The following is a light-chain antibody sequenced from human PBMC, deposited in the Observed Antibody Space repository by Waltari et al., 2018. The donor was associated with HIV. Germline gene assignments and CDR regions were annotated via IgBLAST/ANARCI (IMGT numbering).Light chain of an antibody. CDR1: ALPKQS. CDR3: QSADSSGTYAV. J-gene: IGLJ7*01. Sequence: SYELTQPSSVSVSPGQTARLTCSGDALPKQSAYWYHQKPGQAPVLVIYKDTERPSGIPERFSGSSSGTTVTLTISGVQAEDEGDYYCQSADSSGTYAVFGGGTQLTVL. V-gene: IGLV3-25*03. CDR2: KDT.